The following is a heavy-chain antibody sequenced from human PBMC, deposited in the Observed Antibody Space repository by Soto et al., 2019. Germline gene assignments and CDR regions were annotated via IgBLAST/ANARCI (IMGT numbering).Heavy chain of an antibody. J-gene: IGHJ4*02. CDR3: ARGEPWYTIGILTGPGYYFDY. V-gene: IGHV1-3*01. CDR1: GYTFTSYA. Sequence: ASVKVSCKASGYTFTSYAMHWVRQAPGQRLEWMGWINAGNGNTKYSQKFQGRVTITRDTSASTAYMELSSLRSEDTAVYYCARGEPWYTIGILTGPGYYFDYWGQGTLVTVSS. CDR2: INAGNGNT. D-gene: IGHD3-9*01.